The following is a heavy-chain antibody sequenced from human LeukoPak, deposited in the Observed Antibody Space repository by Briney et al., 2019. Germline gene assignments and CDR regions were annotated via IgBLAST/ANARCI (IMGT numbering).Heavy chain of an antibody. Sequence: GGSLRLSCAASGFTFSSYGIHWARQAPGKGLEWVAVISYDGNNKYYADSVKGRFTISRDNSKNTLYLQMNSLRAEDTAVYYCAKDLTCCGGDCYSVWGQGTVVTVSS. CDR2: ISYDGNNK. D-gene: IGHD2-21*02. CDR1: GFTFSSYG. V-gene: IGHV3-30*18. CDR3: AKDLTCCGGDCYSV. J-gene: IGHJ4*02.